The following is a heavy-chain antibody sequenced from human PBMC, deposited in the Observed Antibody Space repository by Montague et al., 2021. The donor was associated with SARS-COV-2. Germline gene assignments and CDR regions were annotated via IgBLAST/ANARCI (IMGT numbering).Heavy chain of an antibody. D-gene: IGHD3-3*02. CDR1: GGSFSAYY. Sequence: SETLSLTCAVSGGSFSAYYWSCFRHLPREGLEWIGGDNYSGSSNYNTPPHSRGTMTVDMSKYQYYLLLRSVTAADTAAYYCARGRGLAVLFDFYYYGMDVWGQGTTVTVSS. V-gene: IGHV4-34*01. CDR2: DNYSGSS. J-gene: IGHJ6*02. CDR3: ARGRGLAVLFDFYYYGMDV.